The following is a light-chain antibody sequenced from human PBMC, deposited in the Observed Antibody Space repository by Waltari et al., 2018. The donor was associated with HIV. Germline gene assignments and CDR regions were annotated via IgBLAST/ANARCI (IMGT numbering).Light chain of an antibody. J-gene: IGKJ5*01. CDR3: QQYVTSPIT. V-gene: IGKV3-20*01. CDR2: DAS. Sequence: EIVLTQSPATLSLSPGERATLSCRASQSVGNYLAWYQQKPGQAPRLLIYDASSRATGIPDRFSGSGSGTDFTLTISRLEPEDFAVYYCQQYVTSPITFGQGTRLDIK. CDR1: QSVGNY.